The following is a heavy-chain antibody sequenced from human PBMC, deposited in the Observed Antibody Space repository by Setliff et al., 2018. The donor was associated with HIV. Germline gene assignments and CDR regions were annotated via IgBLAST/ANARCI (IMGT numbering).Heavy chain of an antibody. V-gene: IGHV4-59*11. CDR1: RDSINGHW. D-gene: IGHD3-9*01. Sequence: SQTLSLTCTVSRDSINGHWWSWIRQPPGKGLEWTGSIHYSGITHHNPSLKSRLTMSVDTSKNQVSLKLTFVTAADTAVYYCARYKCINFACVGFDIWGQGTVVTVSS. CDR3: ARYKCINFACVGFDI. J-gene: IGHJ3*02. CDR2: IHYSGIT.